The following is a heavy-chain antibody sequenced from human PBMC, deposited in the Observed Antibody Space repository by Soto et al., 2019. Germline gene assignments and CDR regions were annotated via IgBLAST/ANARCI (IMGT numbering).Heavy chain of an antibody. CDR3: ARGGIAAAGPYSSGWYVSYYYYMDV. D-gene: IGHD6-19*01. V-gene: IGHV4-34*01. CDR1: GGSFSGYY. Sequence: SETLSLTCAVYGGSFSGYYWSWIRQPPGKGLEWIGEINHSGSTNYNPSLKSRVTISVDTSKNQFSLRLSSVTAADTAVYYCARGGIAAAGPYSSGWYVSYYYYMDVWGKGTTVTVSS. J-gene: IGHJ6*03. CDR2: INHSGST.